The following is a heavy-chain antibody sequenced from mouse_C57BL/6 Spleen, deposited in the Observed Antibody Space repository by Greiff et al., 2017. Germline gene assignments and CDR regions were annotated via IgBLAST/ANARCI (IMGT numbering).Heavy chain of an antibody. D-gene: IGHD2-4*01. CDR1: GYTFTSYW. J-gene: IGHJ1*03. CDR2: IYPGSGST. V-gene: IGHV1-55*01. Sequence: VKLQQPGAELVKPGASVKMSCKASGYTFTSYWITWVKQRPGQGLEWIGDIYPGSGSTNYNEEFKSKATLTVDTSSSTAYMQLSSLTSEDSAVYYCASNLRWYFDVWGTGATVTVSS. CDR3: ASNLRWYFDV.